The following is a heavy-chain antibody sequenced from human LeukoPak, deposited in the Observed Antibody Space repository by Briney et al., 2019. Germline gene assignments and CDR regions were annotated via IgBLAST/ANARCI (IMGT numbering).Heavy chain of an antibody. D-gene: IGHD3-3*01. J-gene: IGHJ4*02. CDR1: GGSFSGYY. CDR2: LNHSGST. CDR3: ARVKQGTHSDFWSGYYYYFDY. V-gene: IGHV4-34*01. Sequence: SETLSLTCAVYGGSFSGYYWSWIRQPPGKGLEWIGELNHSGSTNYNPSLKSRVTISVDTSRNQFSLKLSSVTAADTAVYYCARVKQGTHSDFWSGYYYYFDYWGQGTLVTVSS.